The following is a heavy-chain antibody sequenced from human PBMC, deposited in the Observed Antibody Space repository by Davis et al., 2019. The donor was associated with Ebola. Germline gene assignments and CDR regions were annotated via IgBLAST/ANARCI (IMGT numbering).Heavy chain of an antibody. V-gene: IGHV5-51*01. D-gene: IGHD1-1*01. CDR1: GYSFTSYW. CDR2: IFPGDSDT. CDR3: ATVERGSLLGY. Sequence: KVSCKGSGYSFTSYWIGWVRQMPGKGLEWMGIIFPGDSDTRYSPSFQGQVTISADKSISTAYLQWTSLKASDTAMYYCATVERGSLLGYWGQGTLVTVSS. J-gene: IGHJ4*02.